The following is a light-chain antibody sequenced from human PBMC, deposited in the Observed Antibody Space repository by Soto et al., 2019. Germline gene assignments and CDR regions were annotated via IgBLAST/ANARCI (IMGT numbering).Light chain of an antibody. CDR2: LAS. CDR3: QHYTDYPWT. Sequence: IQMTQSPSTLSASIGDRVIITCRPSQSVNKWLAWYQQRPGKAPKLLIYLASNLESGVPSRFSGSGSGTEFTLTISSLQPDDSATYYCQHYTDYPWTFGQGTKVEIK. V-gene: IGKV1-5*03. CDR1: QSVNKW. J-gene: IGKJ1*01.